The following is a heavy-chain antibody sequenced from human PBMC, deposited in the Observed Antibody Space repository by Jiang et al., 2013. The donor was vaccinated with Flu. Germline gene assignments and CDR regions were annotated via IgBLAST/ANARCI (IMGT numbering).Heavy chain of an antibody. D-gene: IGHD2-2*01. CDR3: ARGRISCSSTSCYVSKGYYYYYGMDV. V-gene: IGHV1-69*04. Sequence: SGAEVKKPGSSVKVSCKASGGTFSSYTISWVRQAPGQGLEWMGRIIPILGIANYAQKFQGRVTITADKSTSTAYMELSSLRSEDTAVYYCARGRISCSSTSCYVSKGYYYYYGMDVWGQGTTVTVSS. CDR1: GGTFSSYT. J-gene: IGHJ6*02. CDR2: IIPILGIA.